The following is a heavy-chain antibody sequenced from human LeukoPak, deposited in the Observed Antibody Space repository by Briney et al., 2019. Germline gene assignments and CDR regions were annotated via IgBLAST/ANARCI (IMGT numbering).Heavy chain of an antibody. CDR1: GFTFSGDW. V-gene: IGHV3-74*01. CDR2: INSDGSST. Sequence: GGSLRLSCTASGFTFSGDWIHWVRQAPGKGLVWVSRINSDGSSTTYADSVKGRFTISRDNAKNTLYLQMNSLRAEDTAVYYCARVAGSYAAPDYLGQGTLVTVFS. CDR3: ARVAGSYAAPDY. J-gene: IGHJ4*02. D-gene: IGHD3-16*01.